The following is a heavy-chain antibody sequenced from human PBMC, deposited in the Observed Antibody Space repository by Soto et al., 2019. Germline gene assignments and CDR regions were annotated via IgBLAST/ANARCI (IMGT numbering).Heavy chain of an antibody. Sequence: QVQLQESGPGLVKPSQTLSLTCTVSGGSISSGGYYWSWIRQHPGKGLEWIGYIYYSGSPYYNPSLKSRVTISVDTSKNQFSLKLSSVTAADTAVYYCARAVTTRTYYYYYMDVWGKGTTVTVSS. CDR3: ARAVTTRTYYYYYMDV. CDR1: GGSISSGGYY. D-gene: IGHD4-17*01. J-gene: IGHJ6*03. V-gene: IGHV4-31*03. CDR2: IYYSGSP.